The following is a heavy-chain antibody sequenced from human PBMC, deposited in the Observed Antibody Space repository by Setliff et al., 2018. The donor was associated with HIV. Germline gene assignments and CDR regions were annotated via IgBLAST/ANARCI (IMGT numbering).Heavy chain of an antibody. CDR1: GGSISSYY. CDR3: ARHKAYNFWSGYKYSDAFDI. CDR2: IYTSGST. D-gene: IGHD3-3*01. J-gene: IGHJ3*02. V-gene: IGHV4-4*07. Sequence: SETLSLTCTVSGGSISSYYWSWTRQPAGKGLEWIGRIYTSGSTNYNPSLKSRVTMSVDTSKNQFSLKLSSVTAADTAVYYCARHKAYNFWSGYKYSDAFDIWGQGTMVTVSS.